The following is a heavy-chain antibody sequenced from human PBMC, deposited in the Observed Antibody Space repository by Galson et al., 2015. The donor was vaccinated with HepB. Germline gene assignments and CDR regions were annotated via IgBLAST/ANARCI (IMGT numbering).Heavy chain of an antibody. V-gene: IGHV1-58*02. CDR3: AAVAYCGGDCYIFDY. CDR2: IVVGSGNT. D-gene: IGHD2-21*02. J-gene: IGHJ4*02. CDR1: GFTFTSSA. Sequence: SVKVSCKASGFTFTSSAMQWVRQARGQRLEWIGWIVVGSGNTNYAQKFQERVTITRDMSTSTAYMELSSLRSEDTAVYYCAAVAYCGGDCYIFDYWGQGTLVTVSS.